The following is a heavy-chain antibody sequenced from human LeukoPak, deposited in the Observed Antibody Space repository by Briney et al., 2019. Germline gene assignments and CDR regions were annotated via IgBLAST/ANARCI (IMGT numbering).Heavy chain of an antibody. V-gene: IGHV4-39*02. CDR1: GGSISSSNYF. CDR3: ARDRSMTPPFDP. J-gene: IGHJ5*02. Sequence: SETLSLTCSVSGGSISSSNYFWGWIHQPPGKGLEWIASIHYSGSTYSNPSLKSRVTISVDTSKNQFSLRLSSVSAADTAVYYCARDRSMTPPFDPWGQGTLVTVSS. CDR2: IHYSGST. D-gene: IGHD2/OR15-2a*01.